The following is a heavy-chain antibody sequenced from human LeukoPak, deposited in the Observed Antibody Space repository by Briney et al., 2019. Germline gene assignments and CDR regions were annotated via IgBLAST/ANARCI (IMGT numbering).Heavy chain of an antibody. D-gene: IGHD6-25*01. J-gene: IGHJ4*02. CDR2: IYYSGST. CDR3: AREIRRAAGYFDY. Sequence: PSETLSLTCTVSGGSISSYYWSWIRQPPGKGLEWIGYIYYSGSTNYNPSLKSRVTISVDTSKNQFSLKLSSVTAADTAVYYCAREIRRAAGYFDYWGQGTLVTVSS. V-gene: IGHV4-59*01. CDR1: GGSISSYY.